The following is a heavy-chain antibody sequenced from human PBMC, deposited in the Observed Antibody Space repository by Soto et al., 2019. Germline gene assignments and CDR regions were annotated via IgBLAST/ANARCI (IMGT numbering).Heavy chain of an antibody. Sequence: QVQLQESGPGLVKPSQTLSLTCTVSGGSISSGGYYWSWIRQHPGKGLEWIGYIYYSGSTYYNPSLKSRVTISVDTSKNQFSLKLSSVTAADTAVYYCARRGYSSSWYGSCFDYWGQGTLVTVSS. CDR2: IYYSGST. CDR1: GGSISSGGYY. CDR3: ARRGYSSSWYGSCFDY. D-gene: IGHD6-13*01. J-gene: IGHJ4*02. V-gene: IGHV4-31*03.